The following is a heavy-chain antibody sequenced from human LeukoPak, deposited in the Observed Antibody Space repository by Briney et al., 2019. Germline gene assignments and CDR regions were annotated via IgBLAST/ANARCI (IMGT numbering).Heavy chain of an antibody. Sequence: SETLSLTCAVYGGSLSGYYWSWIRQPPGKGLEWIGEINHSGSTNYNPSLKSRVTISVDTSKNQFSLKLSSVTAADTAVYYCARLAWGRLDYWGQGTLVTVSS. J-gene: IGHJ4*02. D-gene: IGHD7-27*01. V-gene: IGHV4-34*01. CDR1: GGSLSGYY. CDR3: ARLAWGRLDY. CDR2: INHSGST.